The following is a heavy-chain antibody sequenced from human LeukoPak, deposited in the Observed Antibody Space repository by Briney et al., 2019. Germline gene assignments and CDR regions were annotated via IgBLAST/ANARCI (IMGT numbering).Heavy chain of an antibody. CDR1: GFTFSSYA. CDR2: ISSSSSTI. V-gene: IGHV3-48*01. CDR3: ARSPDSSSWYWGGYYLDY. J-gene: IGHJ4*02. Sequence: GGSLRLSCAASGFTFSSYAMHWVRQAPGKGLEWVSYISSSSSTIYYADSVKGRFTISRDNAKNSLYLQMNSLRAEDTAVYYCARSPDSSSWYWGGYYLDYWGQGTLVTVSS. D-gene: IGHD6-13*01.